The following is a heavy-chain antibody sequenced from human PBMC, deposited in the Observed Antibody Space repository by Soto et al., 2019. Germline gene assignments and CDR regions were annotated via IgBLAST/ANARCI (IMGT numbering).Heavy chain of an antibody. V-gene: IGHV1-18*01. D-gene: IGHD5-12*01. CDR3: ARDRDGYNRAFDY. J-gene: IGHJ4*02. CDR1: GYTFTNYG. Sequence: QVQLVQSGAEVKKPGASVKVSCKASGYTFTNYGITWVRQAPGQGLEWMGWISAYNGDTNYAQKLXXRXTMNTDTSTSTAYMELRSLRSDDTAVYYCARDRDGYNRAFDYWGQGTLVTVSS. CDR2: ISAYNGDT.